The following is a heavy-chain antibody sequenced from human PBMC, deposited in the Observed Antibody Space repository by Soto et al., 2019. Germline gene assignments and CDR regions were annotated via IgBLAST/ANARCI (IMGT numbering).Heavy chain of an antibody. CDR3: AHRRSSDYDRNNWFDP. CDR1: GFSLSTSGVG. V-gene: IGHV2-5*01. D-gene: IGHD5-12*01. J-gene: IGHJ5*02. CDR2: IYWNDDK. Sequence: QITLKESGPTLVKPTQTLTLTCSFSGFSLSTSGVGVGWIRQPPGKALEWLALIYWNDDKRYSPSLKSRLTITKDTSKNQVVLTMTHMDPVDTATYYCAHRRSSDYDRNNWFDPWGQGTLVTVSS.